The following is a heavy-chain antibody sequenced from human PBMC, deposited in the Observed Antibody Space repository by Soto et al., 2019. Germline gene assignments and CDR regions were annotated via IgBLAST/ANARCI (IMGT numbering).Heavy chain of an antibody. V-gene: IGHV1-18*01. CDR2: INAYNVNT. CDR3: AMVDVYVTPSPQDV. D-gene: IGHD3-16*01. CDR1: GYSFTRYG. Sequence: QVQLVQSGAEVKNPGASVKVSCKASGYSFTRYGIGWARQAPGQGLEWMGWINAYNVNTTYAQNLQGRLNLTTDTSTTTAYMELRSLRSNDTAIYYCAMVDVYVTPSPQDVWGQGTKVTVSS. J-gene: IGHJ6*02.